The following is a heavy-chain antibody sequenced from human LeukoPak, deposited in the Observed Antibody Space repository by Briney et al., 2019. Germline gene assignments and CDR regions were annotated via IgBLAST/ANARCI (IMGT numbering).Heavy chain of an antibody. D-gene: IGHD5/OR15-5a*01. CDR1: GFTFSRDW. Sequence: GRSLRLSCAASGFTFSRDWLHWVRHAPGKGRVGVSRISDDGSITTYAESVQGRFTISRDHDKRTVFLQMNSLRVEETAVYFRVRRYYEYNVYDRHFDFWGQGILVTVSS. V-gene: IGHV3-74*03. J-gene: IGHJ4*02. CDR3: VRRYYEYNVYDRHFDF. CDR2: ISDDGSIT.